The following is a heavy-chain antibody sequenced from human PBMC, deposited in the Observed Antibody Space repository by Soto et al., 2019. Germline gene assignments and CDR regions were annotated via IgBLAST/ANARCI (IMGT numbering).Heavy chain of an antibody. CDR3: ARLRLTPQYNWFDP. CDR1: GGSISSSSYY. CDR2: IYYSGST. V-gene: IGHV4-39*01. D-gene: IGHD3-16*01. J-gene: IGHJ5*02. Sequence: SETLSLTCTVSGGSISSSSYYWGWIRQPPGKGLEWIGSIYYSGSTSYNPSLKSQVPISVDTSKNQFSLKLSSVTAADTVGYYCARLRLTPQYNWFDPWGQGTLVTVSS.